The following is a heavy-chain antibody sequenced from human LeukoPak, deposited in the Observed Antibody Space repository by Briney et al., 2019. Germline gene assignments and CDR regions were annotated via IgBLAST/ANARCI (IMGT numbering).Heavy chain of an antibody. V-gene: IGHV1-69*05. D-gene: IGHD1-14*01. CDR2: IIPIFGTV. CDR1: GGTFSSYA. CDR3: ARSNQRPPYYYYMDV. J-gene: IGHJ6*03. Sequence: GSSVKVSCKASGGTFSSYAISWVRQAPGQGLEWMGRIIPIFGTVNYAQKFQGRVTITTDESTSTAYMELSSLRSEDTAVYYCARSNQRPPYYYYMDVWGKGTTVTVSS.